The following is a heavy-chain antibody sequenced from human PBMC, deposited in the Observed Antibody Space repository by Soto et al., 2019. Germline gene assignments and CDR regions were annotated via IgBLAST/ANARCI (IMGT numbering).Heavy chain of an antibody. Sequence: SETLSLTCAVYGGSFSGYYWSWIRQPPGKGLEWIGEINHSGSTNYNPSLKSRVTISVDTSKNQFSLKLSSVTAADTAVYYCARGIVTIFGVVMPRRWFAPWGQGTLVTVSS. CDR1: GGSFSGYY. V-gene: IGHV4-34*01. J-gene: IGHJ5*02. CDR2: INHSGST. D-gene: IGHD3-3*01. CDR3: ARGIVTIFGVVMPRRWFAP.